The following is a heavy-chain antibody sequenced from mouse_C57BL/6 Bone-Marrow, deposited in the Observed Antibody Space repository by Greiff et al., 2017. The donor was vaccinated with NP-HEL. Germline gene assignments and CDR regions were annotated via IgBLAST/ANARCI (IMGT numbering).Heavy chain of an antibody. CDR3: ARAGTSFDY. D-gene: IGHD3-3*01. CDR1: GYTFTSYG. J-gene: IGHJ2*01. CDR2: IYPRSGST. V-gene: IGHV1-81*01. Sequence: QVHVKQSGAELARPGASVKLSCKASGYTFTSYGISWVKQRTGQGLEWIGEIYPRSGSTYYNEKFKGKATLTADKSSSTAYMELRSLTSEDSAVYFCARAGTSFDYWGQGTTLTVSS.